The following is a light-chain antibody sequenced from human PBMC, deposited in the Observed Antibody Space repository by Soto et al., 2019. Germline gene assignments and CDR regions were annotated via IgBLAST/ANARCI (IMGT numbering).Light chain of an antibody. Sequence: DIQMTQSPSTLSGSVGDRVTITCRASQTISSWLAWYQQKPGKAPKPLIYKASTLKSGVPSRFSGSGSGTEFTLTISSLQPDDVATYYCQHYNSYSEAFGQGTKVELK. V-gene: IGKV1-5*03. CDR2: KAS. CDR1: QTISSW. J-gene: IGKJ1*01. CDR3: QHYNSYSEA.